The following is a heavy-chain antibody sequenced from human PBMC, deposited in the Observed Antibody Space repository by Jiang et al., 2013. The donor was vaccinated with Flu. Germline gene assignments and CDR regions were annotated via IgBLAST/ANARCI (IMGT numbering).Heavy chain of an antibody. J-gene: IGHJ4*02. V-gene: IGHV3-21*01. D-gene: IGHD6-13*01. CDR2: ISSSSSYI. Sequence: ASGFTFSSYSMNWVRQAPGKGLEWVSSISSSSSYIYYADSVKGRFTISRDNAKNSLYLQMNSLRAEDTAVYYCARVKQQLVYGVRGLDYWGQGTLVTVSS. CDR1: GFTFSSYS. CDR3: ARVKQQLVYGVRGLDY.